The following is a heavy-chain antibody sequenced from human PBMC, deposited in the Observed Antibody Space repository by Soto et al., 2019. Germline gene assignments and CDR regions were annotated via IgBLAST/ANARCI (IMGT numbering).Heavy chain of an antibody. J-gene: IGHJ2*01. V-gene: IGHV3-48*02. CDR2: ISTGSASI. CDR1: GFTFSSYG. D-gene: IGHD6-6*01. CDR3: ARDSSSYSSSSGSYWYFDL. Sequence: EVQLVESGGGLVQPGGSLRLSCAASGFTFSSYGMNWVRQAPGKGLEWLSYISTGSASIYYAESVKGRLTISRDNAKNSLFLQMNSLTDEDRAVYYCARDSSSYSSSSGSYWYFDLWGRGTLVAVSS.